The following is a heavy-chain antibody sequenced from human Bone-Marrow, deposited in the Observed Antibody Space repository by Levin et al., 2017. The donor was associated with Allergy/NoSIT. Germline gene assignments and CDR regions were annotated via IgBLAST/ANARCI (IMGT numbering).Heavy chain of an antibody. V-gene: IGHV3-53*01. Sequence: GESLKISCTASGFTLSTHYMSWVRQAPGTGLEWVSLIYTAGATYYADSVKGRVTISRDNSKNTLFLQTNSLSADDTAVYFCARDWPFGAGPYDAFDIWGPGTMVTVSS. J-gene: IGHJ3*02. CDR1: GFTLSTHY. D-gene: IGHD3-10*01. CDR2: IYTAGAT. CDR3: ARDWPFGAGPYDAFDI.